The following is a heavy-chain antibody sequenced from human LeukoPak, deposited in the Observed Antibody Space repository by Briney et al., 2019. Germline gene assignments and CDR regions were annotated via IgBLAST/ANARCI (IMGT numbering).Heavy chain of an antibody. CDR1: GFTFSSYA. J-gene: IGHJ4*02. V-gene: IGHV3-30*04. Sequence: GGSLRLSCAASGFTFSSYAMHWVRQAPGKGLEWVAVISYDGSNKYYADSVKGRFTISRDNSKNTLYLQMNSLRAEDTAVYYCARDEGRGVTSVIDYWGQGTQVTVSS. D-gene: IGHD3-10*01. CDR3: ARDEGRGVTSVIDY. CDR2: ISYDGSNK.